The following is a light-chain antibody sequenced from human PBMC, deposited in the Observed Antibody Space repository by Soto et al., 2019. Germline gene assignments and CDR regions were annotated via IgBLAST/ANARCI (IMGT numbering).Light chain of an antibody. V-gene: IGKV3-20*01. CDR2: GAS. CDR1: QSVSSSY. CDR3: QQYNSYLT. J-gene: IGKJ4*01. Sequence: EIVLTQSPGTLSLSPGERATLSCRASQSVSSSYLAWYQQKPGQAPRLLIYGASSRATGIPDRFSGSGSGTDFTLTISRLEPDDFATYYCQQYNSYLTFGGGTKVDI.